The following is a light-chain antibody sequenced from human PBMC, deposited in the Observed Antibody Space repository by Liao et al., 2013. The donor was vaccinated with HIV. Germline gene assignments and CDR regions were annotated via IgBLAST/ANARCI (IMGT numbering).Light chain of an antibody. J-gene: IGLJ2*01. V-gene: IGLV3-21*01. CDR2: YDS. CDR1: NIGSKS. CDR3: QVWDSITDHRGWV. Sequence: SYELTQPPSVSVAPGKTATIICGGNNIGSKSVHWYQQKPGQAPVVVIYYDSDRPSGIPERFSGSNSGNTATLTISRVEAGDEADYYCQVWDSITDHRGWVFGGGTKLTVL.